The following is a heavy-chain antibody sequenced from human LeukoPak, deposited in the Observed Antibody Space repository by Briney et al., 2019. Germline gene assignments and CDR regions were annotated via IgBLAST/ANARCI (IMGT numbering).Heavy chain of an antibody. J-gene: IGHJ3*02. V-gene: IGHV4-38-2*01. CDR1: GYSISSGYY. CDR3: ARTRMSGAGALDI. D-gene: IGHD1-26*01. Sequence: SETLSLTCAVSGYSISSGYYWGWIRQPPGKGLEWIGSIYHSGSTYYNPSLKSRVTISVDTSKNQFSLKLSSVTAADTAVYYCARTRMSGAGALDIWGQGTMVTVSS. CDR2: IYHSGST.